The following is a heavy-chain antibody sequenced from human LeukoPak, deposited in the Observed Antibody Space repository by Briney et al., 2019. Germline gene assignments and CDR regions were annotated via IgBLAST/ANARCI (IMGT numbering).Heavy chain of an antibody. D-gene: IGHD2-15*01. CDR3: VKRAGYCSGGSCYYGWFDS. V-gene: IGHV3-64D*09. J-gene: IGHJ5*01. Sequence: GGSLRLSCSVSGFSLSNSGMHWVRQAPGKGLESVSAISSKGDSTYYADSVKGRFTISRDNSKDTLYLQMSSLRAEDTAVYYCVKRAGYCSGGSCYYGWFDSWGEGILVTVSS. CDR2: ISSKGDST. CDR1: GFSLSNSG.